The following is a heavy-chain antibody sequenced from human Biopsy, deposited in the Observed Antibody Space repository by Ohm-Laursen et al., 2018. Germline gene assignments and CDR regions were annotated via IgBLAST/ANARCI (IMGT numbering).Heavy chain of an antibody. D-gene: IGHD3-9*01. V-gene: IGHV3-23*01. CDR1: GFIFSTYT. CDR2: ITSSGAST. J-gene: IGHJ4*02. CDR3: AKVSPTILSSFDY. Sequence: SLRLSCAAPGFIFSTYTMNWVRQAPGKGLEWVSSITSSGASTDFADSVKGRFTISRDNSKNTLYLQMNSLRAEDTAVYYCAKVSPTILSSFDYWGQGTLVTVSS.